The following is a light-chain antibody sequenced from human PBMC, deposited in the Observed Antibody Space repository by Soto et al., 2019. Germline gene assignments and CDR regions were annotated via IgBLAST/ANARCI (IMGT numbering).Light chain of an antibody. CDR2: DAS. CDR1: QSVSRY. Sequence: EIVLTQSPATLSLSPGERATLSCRASQSVSRYLTWFQQKPGQAPRLLIYDASTRATGIPARFSGSGSGTDFTLTISSLEPEDFAVYYCQQRSNWHLTFGGGTKVEIK. J-gene: IGKJ4*01. CDR3: QQRSNWHLT. V-gene: IGKV3-11*01.